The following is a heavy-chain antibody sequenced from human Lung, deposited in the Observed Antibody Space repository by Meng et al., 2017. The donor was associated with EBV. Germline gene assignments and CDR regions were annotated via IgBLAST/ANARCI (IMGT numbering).Heavy chain of an antibody. Sequence: QVQPQESGPGLVKPSQTLSLTCAVSGGAISSGGYYWSWIRQPPGKGLEWIGYIYYSGSTYYNPSLKSRVTISVDTSKNQFSLKLSSVTAADTAVYYCARDSYYYDSSGYGFDYWGQGTLVTVSS. CDR3: ARDSYYYDSSGYGFDY. V-gene: IGHV4-30-4*01. CDR1: GGAISSGGYY. D-gene: IGHD3-22*01. J-gene: IGHJ4*02. CDR2: IYYSGST.